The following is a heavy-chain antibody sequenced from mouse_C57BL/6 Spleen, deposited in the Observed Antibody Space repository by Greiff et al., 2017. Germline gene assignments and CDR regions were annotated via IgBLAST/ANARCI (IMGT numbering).Heavy chain of an antibody. J-gene: IGHJ4*01. CDR2: ISDGGSYT. Sequence: EVKLVESGGGLVKPGGSLKLTCAVSGFTFSSYAMSWVRQTPEKRLVWVATISDGGSYTYYPDNVKGRFTISRDNAKNNLYLQMRHLKTEDTAMYYCARDGGRYAMDYWGQGTSVTVSS. V-gene: IGHV5-4*01. CDR3: ARDGGRYAMDY. CDR1: GFTFSSYA. D-gene: IGHD1-1*02.